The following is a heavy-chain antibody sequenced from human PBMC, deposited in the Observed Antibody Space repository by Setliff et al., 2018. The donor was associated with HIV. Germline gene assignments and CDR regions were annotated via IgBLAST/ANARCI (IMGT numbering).Heavy chain of an antibody. D-gene: IGHD6-19*01. Sequence: PSETLSLTCTVSNGSISGYYWSWIRQPAGMGLEWIGRFDSSGGTDYNPSLKSRVTISKDTSKNQLSLKLTSVTAADTAVYFCAGDYAGSGRPFDYWGQGTLVTVSS. V-gene: IGHV4-4*07. CDR2: FDSSGGT. J-gene: IGHJ4*02. CDR3: AGDYAGSGRPFDY. CDR1: NGSISGYY.